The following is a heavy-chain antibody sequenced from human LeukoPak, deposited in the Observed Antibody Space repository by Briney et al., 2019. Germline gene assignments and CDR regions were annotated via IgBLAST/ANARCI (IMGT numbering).Heavy chain of an antibody. CDR1: GFTFSSYE. CDR2: ISSSGSTI. J-gene: IGHJ1*01. D-gene: IGHD2-15*01. Sequence: PGGSLRLSCAASGFTFSSYEMNWVRQAPGKGLEWVSYISSSGSTIYYADSVKGRFTISRDNAKNSLYLQMNSLRAEDTVVYYCARSSGYCSGGSCPEYFQHWGQGTLVTVSS. V-gene: IGHV3-48*03. CDR3: ARSSGYCSGGSCPEYFQH.